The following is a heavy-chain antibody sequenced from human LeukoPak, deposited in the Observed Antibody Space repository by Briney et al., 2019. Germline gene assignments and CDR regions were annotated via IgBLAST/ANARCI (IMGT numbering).Heavy chain of an antibody. Sequence: GGSLRLSCAASGFTFSGYAMSWVRQAPGKGLEWVSAISGSGGSTYYADSVKGRFTISRDSSKNTLYLQMNSLRAEDTAVYYCAKIAAAPLGLFDYWGQGTLVAVSS. CDR1: GFTFSGYA. J-gene: IGHJ4*02. D-gene: IGHD6-13*01. V-gene: IGHV3-23*01. CDR3: AKIAAAPLGLFDY. CDR2: ISGSGGST.